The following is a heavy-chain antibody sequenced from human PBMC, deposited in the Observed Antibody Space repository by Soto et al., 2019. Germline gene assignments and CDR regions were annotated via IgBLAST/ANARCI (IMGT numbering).Heavy chain of an antibody. CDR2: IYHSGST. CDR1: GGSISSSNW. J-gene: IGHJ4*02. D-gene: IGHD1-1*01. V-gene: IGHV4-4*02. CDR3: ARRWGGTLDY. Sequence: SETLSLTCAVSGGSISSSNWWSWVRQPPGKGLEWIGEIYHSGSTNYNPSLKSRVTISVDTSKNQFSLKLSSVTAADTAVYYCARRWGGTLDYWGQGTLVTVSS.